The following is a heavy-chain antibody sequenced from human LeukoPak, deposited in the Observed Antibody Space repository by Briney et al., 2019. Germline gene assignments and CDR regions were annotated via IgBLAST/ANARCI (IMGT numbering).Heavy chain of an antibody. J-gene: IGHJ3*02. CDR3: ARYGSFMVGALDI. D-gene: IGHD4/OR15-4a*01. CDR1: GFTFSSYS. CDR2: ISSSSSYI. V-gene: IGHV3-21*01. Sequence: PGGSLRLSCAASGFTFSSYSMNWVRQAPGKGLEWVSSISSSSSYIYYADSVKGRFTISRDNAKNSLYLQMNSLRAEDTAVYYCARYGSFMVGALDIWGQGTMVTVSS.